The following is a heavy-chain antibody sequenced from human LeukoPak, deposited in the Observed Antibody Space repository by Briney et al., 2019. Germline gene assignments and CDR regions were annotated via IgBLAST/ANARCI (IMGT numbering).Heavy chain of an antibody. D-gene: IGHD3-22*01. CDR2: INPKSGGT. CDR3: ARAPYYYDSEGAFDI. V-gene: IGHV1-2*02. Sequence: GASVEVSCKASGYTFTGYYMHWVRQAPGQGLEWMGWINPKSGGTNYAQKFQGRVTMTRDTSISTAYMELSRLRSDDTAVYYCARAPYYYDSEGAFDIWGQGTMVTVSS. CDR1: GYTFTGYY. J-gene: IGHJ3*02.